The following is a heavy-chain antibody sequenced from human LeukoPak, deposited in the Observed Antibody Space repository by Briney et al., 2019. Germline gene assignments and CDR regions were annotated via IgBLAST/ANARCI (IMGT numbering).Heavy chain of an antibody. Sequence: GGSLRLSCAASGFTFSSYGMHWVRQAPGKGLGWVAFIRYDGSNKYYADSVKGRFTISRDNSKNTLYLQMNSLRAEDTAVYYCAKDNGYDFWSGYYYYYYMDVWGKGTTVTVSS. J-gene: IGHJ6*03. D-gene: IGHD3-3*01. CDR3: AKDNGYDFWSGYYYYYYMDV. V-gene: IGHV3-30*02. CDR2: IRYDGSNK. CDR1: GFTFSSYG.